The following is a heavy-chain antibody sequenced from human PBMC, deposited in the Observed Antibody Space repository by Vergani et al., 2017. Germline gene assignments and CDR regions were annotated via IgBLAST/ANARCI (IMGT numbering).Heavy chain of an antibody. V-gene: IGHV4-61*02. CDR3: ASSRPYCASRSCPAT. Sequence: QVKLQESGPGLLKPSQTLSLTCTVSGESIRSGTHYWSWIRQPAGKGPEWIGQIYTGCSTDRNPSVKSRVSISVDTSKSQFSLKLISGTVADTAVYYGASSRPYCASRSCPATWGQGTLVTVSS. CDR1: GESIRSGTHY. CDR2: IYTGCST. D-gene: IGHD2-2*01. J-gene: IGHJ5*02.